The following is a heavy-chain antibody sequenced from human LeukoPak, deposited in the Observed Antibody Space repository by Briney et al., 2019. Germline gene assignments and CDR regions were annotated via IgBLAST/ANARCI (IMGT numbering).Heavy chain of an antibody. Sequence: GGSLRLSCAASGFTFSSYAMHWVRQAPGKGLEWVAVISYDGSNKYYADSVKGRFTISRDNSKNTLYLQMSSLRAEDTAVYYCGRVVSGAAYYYMDVWGKGTTVTVSS. D-gene: IGHD6-13*01. J-gene: IGHJ6*03. V-gene: IGHV3-30*15. CDR1: GFTFSSYA. CDR2: ISYDGSNK. CDR3: GRVVSGAAYYYMDV.